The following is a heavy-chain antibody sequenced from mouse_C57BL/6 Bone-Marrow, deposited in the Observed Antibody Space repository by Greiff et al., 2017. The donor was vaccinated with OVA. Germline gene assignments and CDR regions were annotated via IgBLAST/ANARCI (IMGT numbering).Heavy chain of an antibody. CDR1: GFTFSSYA. Sequence: EVQLVESGGGLVKPGGSLKLSCAASGFTFSSYAMSWVRQTPEKRLEWVATISDGGSYTYYPDTVKGRFTISRDNAKNNLYLQMRHLKYEDTDMYDRARDPYCDWYLDVWGKGTTVTVSS. V-gene: IGHV5-4*01. CDR2: ISDGGSYT. CDR3: ARDPYCDWYLDV. J-gene: IGHJ1*03. D-gene: IGHD2-10*01.